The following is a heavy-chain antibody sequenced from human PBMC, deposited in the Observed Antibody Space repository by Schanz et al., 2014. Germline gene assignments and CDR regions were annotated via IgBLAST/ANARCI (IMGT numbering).Heavy chain of an antibody. CDR1: GGSISSSTYY. J-gene: IGHJ6*02. Sequence: QLQLQESGPGLVKPSETLSLTCTVSGGSISSSTYYWGWIRQPPGKGLEWIGEVYHSGTTNYNPSLKSRVTISVDTSKNQFSLRLSSVTAADTAVYYCARHGGIPYYPMDVWGQGTTXTVSS. CDR2: VYHSGTT. CDR3: ARHGGIPYYPMDV. D-gene: IGHD3-16*01. V-gene: IGHV4-39*07.